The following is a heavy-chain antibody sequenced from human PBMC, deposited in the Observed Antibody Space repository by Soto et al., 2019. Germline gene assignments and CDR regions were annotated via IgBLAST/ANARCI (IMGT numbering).Heavy chain of an antibody. CDR3: EKGSIEYSASVDN. V-gene: IGHV3-23*01. Sequence: VQLLESGGGLVQPGGSLRLSCAASGFSFSSYAMVWVRQAPGKGLEWVSVISARGGSSYFADSVKGRFTISRDNSKNVLSLEMNSLRAEDTAIHFCEKGSIEYSASVDNWGQGTLVLVSS. J-gene: IGHJ4*02. CDR1: GFSFSSYA. D-gene: IGHD5-12*01. CDR2: ISARGGSS.